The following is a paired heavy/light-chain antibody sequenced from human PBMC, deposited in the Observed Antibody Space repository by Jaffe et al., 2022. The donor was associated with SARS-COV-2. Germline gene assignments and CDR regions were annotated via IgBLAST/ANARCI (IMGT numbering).Heavy chain of an antibody. D-gene: IGHD2-2*01. CDR2: IRNGDGNT. V-gene: IGHV3-23*01. CDR3: AKCDCRPSCSVSGWYFGL. CDR1: GFTFSSYA. Sequence: EVQLLESGGGLVQPGGSLRLSCAGSGFTFSSYAMSWVRQAPGKGLEWVSAIRNGDGNTYYADSVKGRFTISRDTSRTTLYLQMDSLRAEDTAIYYCAKCDCRPSCSVSGWYFGLWGRGTLVTVSS. J-gene: IGHJ2*01.
Light chain of an antibody. J-gene: IGLJ3*02. CDR3: ALYMGSGISV. Sequence: QTVVTQEPSFSVSPGGTVTLTCGLSSGSVSANHFPSWYQQTPGQAPRTLIYNTNTRSSGVPDRFYGSILVNKAALTITGAQADDESDYYCALYMGSGISVFGGGTKLTVL. CDR1: SGSVSANHF. CDR2: NTN. V-gene: IGLV8-61*01.